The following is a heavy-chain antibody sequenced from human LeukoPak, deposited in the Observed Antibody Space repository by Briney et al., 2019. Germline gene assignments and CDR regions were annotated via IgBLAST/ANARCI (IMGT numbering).Heavy chain of an antibody. D-gene: IGHD3-10*01. Sequence: GGSLRLSCSASGFTFITYAMHWVRQAPGKGLEYVSVISSNGGSTYYADSVKGRFTISRDNSKKTLYLQMSSLRDEDTAVYYCVKDDRGWFGKRVNYFDYWGQGTLVTVSS. CDR2: ISSNGGST. V-gene: IGHV3-64D*06. CDR1: GFTFITYA. CDR3: VKDDRGWFGKRVNYFDY. J-gene: IGHJ4*02.